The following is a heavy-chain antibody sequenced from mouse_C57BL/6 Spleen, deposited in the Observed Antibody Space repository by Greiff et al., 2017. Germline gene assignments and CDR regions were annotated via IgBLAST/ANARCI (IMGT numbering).Heavy chain of an antibody. Sequence: QVQLKQPGAELVRPGSSVKLSCKASGYTFTSYWMHWVKQRPIQGLEWIGNIDPSDSETHYNQKFKDKATLTVDKSSSTAYMQLSSLTSEDSAVYYCARGYDYQGYYAMDDWGQGTSVTVSS. CDR3: ARGYDYQGYYAMDD. V-gene: IGHV1-52*01. D-gene: IGHD2-4*01. CDR2: IDPSDSET. CDR1: GYTFTSYW. J-gene: IGHJ4*01.